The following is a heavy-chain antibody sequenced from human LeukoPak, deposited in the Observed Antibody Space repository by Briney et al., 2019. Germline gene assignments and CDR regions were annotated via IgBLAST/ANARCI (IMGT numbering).Heavy chain of an antibody. D-gene: IGHD6-13*01. J-gene: IGHJ2*01. CDR1: GGSFSGYY. CDR3: ARVYYSSSYDYWYFDL. Sequence: SETLSLTCAVYGGSFSGYYWSWIRQPPGKGLEWIGEINHSGSTNYNPSLKSRVTISVDTSKKQLPLKLSSVTAADTAVYYCARVYYSSSYDYWYFDLWGRGTLVTVSS. V-gene: IGHV4-34*01. CDR2: INHSGST.